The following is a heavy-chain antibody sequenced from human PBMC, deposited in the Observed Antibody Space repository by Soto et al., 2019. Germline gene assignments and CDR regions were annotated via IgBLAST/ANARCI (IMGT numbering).Heavy chain of an antibody. V-gene: IGHV3-23*01. J-gene: IGHJ4*02. CDR2: ISGSGGST. CDR3: AKDEGYSYGYLSPRDDY. CDR1: GFTFSSYA. D-gene: IGHD5-18*01. Sequence: EVQLLESGGGLVQPGGSLRLSCAASGFTFSSYAMSWVRQAPGKGLEWVSAISGSGGSTYYADSVKGRFTISRDNSKNTLYLQMNSLRAEDTAVYYCAKDEGYSYGYLSPRDDYWGQGTLVTVSS.